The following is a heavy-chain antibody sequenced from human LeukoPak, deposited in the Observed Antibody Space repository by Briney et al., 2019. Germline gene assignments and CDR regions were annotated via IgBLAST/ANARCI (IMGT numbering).Heavy chain of an antibody. Sequence: GESLKISCKGSGYSFTSYWIGWVRQMPGKGLECMGIIWPGDSDTRYSPSFQGQVTISADKTISTVYLQWSSLKVSDTAIYYCARRGRGDWFDPWGQGTLVTVSS. CDR3: ARRGRGDWFDP. V-gene: IGHV5-51*01. D-gene: IGHD1-26*01. J-gene: IGHJ5*02. CDR1: GYSFTSYW. CDR2: IWPGDSDT.